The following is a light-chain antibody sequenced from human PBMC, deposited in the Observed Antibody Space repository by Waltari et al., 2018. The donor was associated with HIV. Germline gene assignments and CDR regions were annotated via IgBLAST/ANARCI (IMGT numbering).Light chain of an antibody. CDR3: CSYAGTNTYV. V-gene: IGLV2-11*01. CDR2: DVS. J-gene: IGLJ1*01. Sequence: QSALPQPRSVSGSLGQSVTISCTGTASDVGNSKYVSWYQQHPGKVPRLIIYDVSGRPSGVPGRFSGSKSGNTASLTISGLQPEDEADYYCCSYAGTNTYVFGSGTEVTVL. CDR1: ASDVGNSKY.